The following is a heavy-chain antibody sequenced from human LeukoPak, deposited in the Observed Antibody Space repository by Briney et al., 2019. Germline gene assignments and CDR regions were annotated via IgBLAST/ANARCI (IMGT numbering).Heavy chain of an antibody. D-gene: IGHD6-13*01. CDR1: GNSISSGDNY. CDR2: IYTSGST. CDR3: ARASMGSSWQLTSDY. V-gene: IGHV4-61*02. Sequence: SETLSLTCTVSGNSISSGDNYWSWIRQPAGKGLEWIGRIYTSGSTNYNPSLKSRVTISGDTSKNQFSLGLSSVTAADTAVYYCARASMGSSWQLTSDYWGQGTLVTVSS. J-gene: IGHJ4*02.